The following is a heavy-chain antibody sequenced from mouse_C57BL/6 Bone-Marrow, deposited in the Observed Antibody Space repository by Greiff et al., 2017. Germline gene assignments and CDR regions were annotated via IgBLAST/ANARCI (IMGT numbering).Heavy chain of an antibody. CDR2: IYPGNSDT. Sequence: VQLQQSGPVLARPGASVKMSCKTSGYTFTSYWMHWVKQRPGQGLEWIGAIYPGNSDTSYNQKFKGKAKLTAVTSASTAYMELSSLTTEDSAVYYCARPSYYGGSDWYFDDWGTGTTVTVSS. D-gene: IGHD1-1*01. J-gene: IGHJ1*03. CDR1: GYTFTSYW. CDR3: ARPSYYGGSDWYFDD. V-gene: IGHV1-5*01.